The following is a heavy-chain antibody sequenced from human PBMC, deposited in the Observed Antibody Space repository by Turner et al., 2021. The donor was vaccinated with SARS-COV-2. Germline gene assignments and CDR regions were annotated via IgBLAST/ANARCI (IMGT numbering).Heavy chain of an antibody. V-gene: IGHV4-39*01. CDR3: ARHAYGSGSYYPDDD. D-gene: IGHD3-10*01. CDR2: VFSSSNT. Sequence: QVQLQESGPGLVNPSETLSPTCAVAGGASSSSSYDWGWSRQPPGKGLEWSGRVFSSSNTYYNPSLTGRVTISVDTSKNKFSLKLSSVTAADTAVYYCARHAYGSGSYYPDDDWGQGTLVTVSS. J-gene: IGHJ4*02. CDR1: GGASSSSSYD.